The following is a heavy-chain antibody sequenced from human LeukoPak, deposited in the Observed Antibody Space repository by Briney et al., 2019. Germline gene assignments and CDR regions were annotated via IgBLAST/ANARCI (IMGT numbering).Heavy chain of an antibody. D-gene: IGHD6-13*01. V-gene: IGHV3-7*01. J-gene: IGHJ4*02. CDR2: IRDDGSAK. CDR1: GFTFNNYW. Sequence: GGSLRLSCAVSGFTFNNYWMTWVRQAPGKGLEWVASIRDDGSAKYYMDSVKGRFSISRDDAKNSLSLQMNSLRAEDTAVYYCARGGRGIAAGFDYWGQGTLVTVSS. CDR3: ARGGRGIAAGFDY.